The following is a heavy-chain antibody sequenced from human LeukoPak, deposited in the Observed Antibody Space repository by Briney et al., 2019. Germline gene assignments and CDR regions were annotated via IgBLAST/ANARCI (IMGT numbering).Heavy chain of an antibody. CDR1: GFTFSSYA. CDR2: IRGSGGST. CDR3: AKDLSIVVVYFDY. V-gene: IGHV3-23*01. D-gene: IGHD2-2*01. J-gene: IGHJ4*02. Sequence: GGSLRLSCAASGFTFSSYAMSWVRQAPGKGLEWVSAIRGSGGSTYYADSVKGRFTISRDNSKNTLYLQMNSLRAEDTAVYYCAKDLSIVVVYFDYWGQGTLVTVSS.